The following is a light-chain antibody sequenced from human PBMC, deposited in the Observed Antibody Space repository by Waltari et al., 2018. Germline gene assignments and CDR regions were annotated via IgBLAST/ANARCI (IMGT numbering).Light chain of an antibody. J-gene: IGKJ2*01. V-gene: IGKV3-20*01. CDR1: QRVSRSY. CDR3: QQYGSSPLYT. CDR2: VAS. Sequence: EIVLTQSPGTLSLSPGERATLSCRASQRVSRSYLALYQQKPGQAPRLLIYVASSRATGIPDRFSGSGSGTDFTLTISRLEPEDFAVYYCQQYGSSPLYTFGQGTKLEIK.